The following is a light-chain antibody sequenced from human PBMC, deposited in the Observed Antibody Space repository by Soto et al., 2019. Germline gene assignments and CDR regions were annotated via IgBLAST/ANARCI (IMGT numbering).Light chain of an antibody. V-gene: IGLV1-44*01. CDR2: NNN. J-gene: IGLJ1*01. Sequence: QSVLTQPPSASGTPGQRVTISRSGSSSNIGSNTVNWYQQLPGTAPKLLIYNNNQRPSGVPDRISGSKSGTSASLAIGGLQSEDEADYYCAAWDDSLNGFYVFGTGTKVTVL. CDR3: AAWDDSLNGFYV. CDR1: SSNIGSNT.